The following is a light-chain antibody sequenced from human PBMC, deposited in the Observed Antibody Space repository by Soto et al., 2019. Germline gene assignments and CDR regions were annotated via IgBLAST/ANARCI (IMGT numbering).Light chain of an antibody. CDR2: DAS. J-gene: IGKJ1*01. CDR1: QNINNW. V-gene: IGKV1-5*01. CDR3: QQYNSYSWT. Sequence: GDRVTITCRASQNINNWIAWYQQKPGRAPKFLIYDASTLESGVPSRFSGSGFGTEFTLTISGLQPDDFPTYYCQQYNSYSWTFGQGTKVDI.